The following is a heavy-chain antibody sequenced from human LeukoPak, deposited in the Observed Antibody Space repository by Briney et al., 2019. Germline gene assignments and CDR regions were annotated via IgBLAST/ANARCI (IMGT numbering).Heavy chain of an antibody. D-gene: IGHD5-24*01. Sequence: SETLSLTCAVSGDSISSTNWWTWVRQSPGKGLEWIGEIYHSGTTIYNPSLKSRVAISIDKSKNQFSLKLSSVTAADTAVYYCATQGWLQSEYYLDYWGQGTLVTVSS. CDR2: IYHSGTT. CDR1: GDSISSTNW. CDR3: ATQGWLQSEYYLDY. J-gene: IGHJ4*02. V-gene: IGHV4-4*02.